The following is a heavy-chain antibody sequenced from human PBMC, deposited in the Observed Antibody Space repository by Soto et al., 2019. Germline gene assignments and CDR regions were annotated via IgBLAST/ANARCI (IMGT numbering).Heavy chain of an antibody. CDR3: AKDETRIWFGELSIVGNFDY. V-gene: IGHV3-23*01. CDR1: GFTFSSYA. Sequence: GGSLRLSCAASGFTFSSYAMSWVRQAPGKGLEWVSAISGSGGSTYYADSVKGRFTISRDNSKNTLYLQMNSLRAEDTAVYYCAKDETRIWFGELSIVGNFDYWGQGTLVTVS. J-gene: IGHJ4*02. CDR2: ISGSGGST. D-gene: IGHD3-10*01.